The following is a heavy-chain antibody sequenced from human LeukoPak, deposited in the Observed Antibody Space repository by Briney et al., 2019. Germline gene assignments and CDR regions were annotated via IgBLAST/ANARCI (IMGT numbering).Heavy chain of an antibody. CDR2: IRYDGSNK. CDR1: GFTFSSYG. D-gene: IGHD3-3*01. J-gene: IGHJ4*02. Sequence: PGGSLRLSCAASGFTFSSYGMHWVRQAPGKGLEWVAFIRYDGSNKYYADSVKGRFTISRDNPKNTLYLQMNSLRAEDTAVYYCAKDYDFWSDPPGWLDYWGQGTLVTVSS. CDR3: AKDYDFWSDPPGWLDY. V-gene: IGHV3-30*02.